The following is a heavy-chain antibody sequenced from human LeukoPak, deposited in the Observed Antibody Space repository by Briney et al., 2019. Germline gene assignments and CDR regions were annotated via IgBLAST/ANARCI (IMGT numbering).Heavy chain of an antibody. CDR2: IYHSGST. J-gene: IGHJ4*02. D-gene: IGHD6-19*01. CDR3: ARGGFVKQWLVPSDY. V-gene: IGHV4-30-2*01. Sequence: PSETLSLTCTVSGGSISSGGYYWSWIRQPPGKGLEWIGYIYHSGSTYYNPSLKSRVTISVDRSKNQFSLKLSSVTAADTAVYYCARGGFVKQWLVPSDYWGQGTLVTVSS. CDR1: GGSISSGGYY.